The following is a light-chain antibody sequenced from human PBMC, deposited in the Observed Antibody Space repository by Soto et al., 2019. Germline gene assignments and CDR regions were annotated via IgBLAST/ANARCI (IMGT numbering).Light chain of an antibody. V-gene: IGKV1-5*03. CDR2: KES. CDR1: QSIYSW. J-gene: IGKJ1*01. CDR3: QQYNSYSW. Sequence: DIQMTQSPSTLSASVGDRVTITCRASQSIYSWLAWYQQKPGKAPKLLIYKESSLESGAPSRFSGSGSGTEFTLTISSLQPDDFATYYCQQYNSYSWFGQGTKVDIK.